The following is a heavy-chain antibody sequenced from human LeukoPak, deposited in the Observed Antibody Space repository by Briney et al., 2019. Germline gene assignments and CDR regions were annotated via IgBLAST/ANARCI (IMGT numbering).Heavy chain of an antibody. V-gene: IGHV1-18*04. Sequence: ASVEVSCKASGYTFTSYGISWVRQAPGQGLEWMGWISAYNGNTNYAQKLQGRVTMTTDTSTSTAYMELRSLRSDDTAVYYCARDKGQLEPRVSYYYYYGMDVWGKGTTVTVSS. CDR1: GYTFTSYG. D-gene: IGHD1-1*01. CDR3: ARDKGQLEPRVSYYYYYGMDV. CDR2: ISAYNGNT. J-gene: IGHJ6*04.